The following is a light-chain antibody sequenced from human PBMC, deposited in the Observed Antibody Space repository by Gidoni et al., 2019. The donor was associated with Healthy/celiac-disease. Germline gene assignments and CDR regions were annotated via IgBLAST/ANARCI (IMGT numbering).Light chain of an antibody. CDR1: QSISSW. J-gene: IGKJ1*01. V-gene: IGKV1-5*01. Sequence: IQMTQSPSTLSSSVGDRVNITCRASQSISSWLAWYQQKPGKAPKLLIYDASSLESGVPSMFGGSGSGTEFTLTISSLQPDDFATYYCQQYNSYSQTFGQGTKVEIK. CDR3: QQYNSYSQT. CDR2: DAS.